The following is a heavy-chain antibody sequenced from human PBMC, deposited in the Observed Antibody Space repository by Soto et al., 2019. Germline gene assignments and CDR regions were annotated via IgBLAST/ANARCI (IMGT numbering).Heavy chain of an antibody. CDR1: GYTFTGYY. J-gene: IGHJ5*02. V-gene: IGHV1-2*04. CDR3: AREMGSGVLALYGWFDP. Sequence: QVQLVQSGAEVKKPGASVKVSCKASGYTFTGYYMHWVRQAPGQGLEWMGWINPNSGGTNYAQKFQGWVTMTRDTSISTAYMELSRLRSDDTAVYYCAREMGSGVLALYGWFDPWGQGTLVTVSS. CDR2: INPNSGGT. D-gene: IGHD3-10*01.